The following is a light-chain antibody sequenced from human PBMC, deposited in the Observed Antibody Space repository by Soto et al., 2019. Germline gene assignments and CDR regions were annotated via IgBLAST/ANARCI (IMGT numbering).Light chain of an antibody. CDR2: DAS. V-gene: IGKV3-11*01. CDR3: QQRSNWPLIP. J-gene: IGKJ5*01. CDR1: QSVSSY. Sequence: EIVLTQSPATLSLSPGERATLSCRASQSVSSYLAWYQQKPGQAPRLLIYDASNRATGIPARFSGSGSGTDFTLTIRSLETEDFAVYYCQQRSNWPLIPFGQGTRLEI.